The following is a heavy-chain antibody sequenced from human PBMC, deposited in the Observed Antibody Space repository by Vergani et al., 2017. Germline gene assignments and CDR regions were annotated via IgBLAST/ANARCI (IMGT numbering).Heavy chain of an antibody. CDR3: AKYSSSQKRADAFDI. CDR1: GFTFSSYS. Sequence: EVQLVESGGGLVKPGGSLRLSCAASGFTFSSYSMNWVRQAPGKGLEWVSSISSSSSYIYYADSVKGRFTISRDNAKNSLYLQMNSLRAEDTAVYYCAKYSSSQKRADAFDIWGQGTMVTVSS. D-gene: IGHD6-6*01. V-gene: IGHV3-21*04. J-gene: IGHJ3*02. CDR2: ISSSSSYI.